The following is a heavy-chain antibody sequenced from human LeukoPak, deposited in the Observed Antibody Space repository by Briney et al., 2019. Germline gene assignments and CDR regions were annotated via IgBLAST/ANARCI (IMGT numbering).Heavy chain of an antibody. CDR3: ANAPGGDYTDY. CDR1: GFTFSSYA. Sequence: GGSLRLSCAASGFTFSSYAKSWVRQAPGKGLEWVSAISGSGGSTYYADSVKGRFTISRDNSKNTLYLQMNSLRAEDTAVYYCANAPGGDYTDYWGQGTLVTVSS. V-gene: IGHV3-23*01. CDR2: ISGSGGST. D-gene: IGHD4-17*01. J-gene: IGHJ4*02.